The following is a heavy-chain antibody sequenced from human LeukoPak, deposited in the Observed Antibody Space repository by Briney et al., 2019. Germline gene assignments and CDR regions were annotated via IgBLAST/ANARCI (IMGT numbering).Heavy chain of an antibody. J-gene: IGHJ6*03. CDR3: ARSSLWFGELSSYYYYYMDV. CDR2: INHCGST. V-gene: IGHV4-34*01. Sequence: KPSETLSLTCAVYGGSFSGYYWSWIRQPPGKGLEWIGEINHCGSTNYNPSLKSRVTISVDTSKNQFSLKLSSVTAADTAVYYCARSSLWFGELSSYYYYYMDVWGKGTTVTVSS. CDR1: GGSFSGYY. D-gene: IGHD3-10*01.